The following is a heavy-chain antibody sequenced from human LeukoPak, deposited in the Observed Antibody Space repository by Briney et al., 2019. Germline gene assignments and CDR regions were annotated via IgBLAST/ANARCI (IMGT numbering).Heavy chain of an antibody. CDR2: ISGSGGST. CDR3: AKLQLKGNWFDP. D-gene: IGHD1-1*01. CDR1: GFTFDDYG. Sequence: GGSLRLSCAASGFTFDDYGMSWVRQAPGKGLEWVSAISGSGGSTYYADSVKGRFTISRDNSKNTLYLQMNSLRAEDTAVYYCAKLQLKGNWFDPWGQGTLVTVSS. V-gene: IGHV3-23*01. J-gene: IGHJ5*02.